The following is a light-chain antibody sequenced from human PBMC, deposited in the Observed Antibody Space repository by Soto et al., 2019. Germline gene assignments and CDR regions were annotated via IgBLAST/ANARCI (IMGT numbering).Light chain of an antibody. CDR2: TAS. CDR1: QNIATY. V-gene: IGKV1-39*01. CDR3: QQSYNTLWT. J-gene: IGKJ1*01. Sequence: DIQMTQSPSSLSASVGDRVTITCRASQNIATYLNWYQQTPGKAPKLLIYTASTLQSGVPSRFSGSGSGTDFALTISSLQPEDFATYYCQQSYNTLWTFGQGTKVDIK.